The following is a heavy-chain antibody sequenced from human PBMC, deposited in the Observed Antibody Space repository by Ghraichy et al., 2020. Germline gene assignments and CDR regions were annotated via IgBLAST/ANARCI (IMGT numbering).Heavy chain of an antibody. CDR3: ARDSGAFVAGATILDH. J-gene: IGHJ4*02. D-gene: IGHD3-10*01. Sequence: GGSLRLSCAASGFNFGKYGMHWVRQAPGKGLEWVSMIWHDGSIEEYGDSVTGRFIISRDNSKNTLYLQMNSLRAEDTGVYYCARDSGAFVAGATILDHWGLGALVTVSS. CDR1: GFNFGKYG. CDR2: IWHDGSIE. V-gene: IGHV3-33*01.